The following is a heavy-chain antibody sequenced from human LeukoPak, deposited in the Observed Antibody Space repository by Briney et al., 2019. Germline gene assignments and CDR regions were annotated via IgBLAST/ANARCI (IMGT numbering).Heavy chain of an antibody. J-gene: IGHJ3*02. V-gene: IGHV3-43D*03. D-gene: IGHD6-19*01. CDR1: GFTFDDYA. CDR2: ISWDGGST. Sequence: GGSLRLSCAASGFTFDDYAMHWVRQAPGKGLEWVSLISWDGGSTYYADSVKGRFTISRDNGKNSLYLQMNSLRAEDTALYYCAKDIGAVAGLSAFDIWGQGTMVTVSS. CDR3: AKDIGAVAGLSAFDI.